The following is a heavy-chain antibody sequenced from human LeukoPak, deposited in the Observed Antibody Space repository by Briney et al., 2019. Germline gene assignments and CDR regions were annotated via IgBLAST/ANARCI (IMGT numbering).Heavy chain of an antibody. D-gene: IGHD6-6*01. J-gene: IGHJ4*02. CDR3: ARSMSSSSLY. Sequence: PGGSLRLSCAASGFSFSSYSMNWVRQAPGKGLEWISYISSSSTTIYYADSVKDRFTISRDNAKNSVYLQMDSLRAEDTAIYYCARSMSSSSLYWGQGTLVTASS. V-gene: IGHV3-48*01. CDR1: GFSFSSYS. CDR2: ISSSSTTI.